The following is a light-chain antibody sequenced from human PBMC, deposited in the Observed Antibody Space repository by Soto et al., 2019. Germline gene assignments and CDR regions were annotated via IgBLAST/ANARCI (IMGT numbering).Light chain of an antibody. V-gene: IGKV1-6*01. Sequence: AIQMTQSPSPLSASVGDRVTITCRASRDIGNDLGWYQQKPGKAPKHLIFAASNLQSGVPSRFSGGGSGTDFTLTISSLQADDFATYYCLQHFNFPGPFGQGTKV. CDR2: AAS. CDR3: LQHFNFPGP. CDR1: RDIGND. J-gene: IGKJ1*01.